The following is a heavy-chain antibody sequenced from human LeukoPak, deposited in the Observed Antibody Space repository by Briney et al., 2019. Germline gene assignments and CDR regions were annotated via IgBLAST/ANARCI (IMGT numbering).Heavy chain of an antibody. CDR1: GFSFSSYD. CDR3: ARMSWCHQGGDY. D-gene: IGHD4/OR15-4a*01. CDR2: INGRGDNT. V-gene: IGHV3-23*01. J-gene: IGHJ4*02. Sequence: GGSLRLSCAASGFSFSSYDMSWVRQSPEKGLEWVSGINGRGDNTYYADSVKGRFTISRDNSKNTLYLQMNSLRAEDTAIYFCARMSWCHQGGDYWGQGALVTVSS.